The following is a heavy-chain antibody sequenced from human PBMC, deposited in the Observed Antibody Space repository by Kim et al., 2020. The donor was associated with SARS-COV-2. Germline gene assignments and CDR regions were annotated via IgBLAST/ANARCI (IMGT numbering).Heavy chain of an antibody. CDR2: INSDGSTT. Sequence: GGSLRLSCAASGFNFRNYWMHWVRQAPGKGLVWVSRINSDGSTTSYADSVKGRFTISKDTAKNTLYLQMNSLRAEDTAVYYCARRNGGSPYWYFDLWGRGGLVTVTS. V-gene: IGHV3-74*01. CDR3: ARRNGGSPYWYFDL. CDR1: GFNFRNYW. D-gene: IGHD2-15*01. J-gene: IGHJ2*01.